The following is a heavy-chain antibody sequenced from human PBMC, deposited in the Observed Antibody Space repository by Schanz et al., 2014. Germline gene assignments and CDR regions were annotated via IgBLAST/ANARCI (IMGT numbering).Heavy chain of an antibody. V-gene: IGHV3-23*04. J-gene: IGHJ6*02. CDR1: GFTFSNYA. CDR2: ISSGSSYA. Sequence: VQMVESGGGVVQPGRSLRLSCAASGFTFSNYAMSWVRQAPGKGLEWVSDISSGSSYANYADSVKGRFTISRDNSENTLYLQMNSLSADDTAVFYCAKGMGYCSGGTCYDYYYYGLDVWGQGTTVTVSS. CDR3: AKGMGYCSGGTCYDYYYYGLDV. D-gene: IGHD2-15*01.